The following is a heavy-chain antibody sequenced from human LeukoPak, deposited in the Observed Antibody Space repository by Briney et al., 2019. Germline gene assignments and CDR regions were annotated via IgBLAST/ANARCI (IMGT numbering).Heavy chain of an antibody. D-gene: IGHD6-19*01. CDR1: GGSISSGGYY. Sequence: SQTLSLTCTVSGGSISSGGYYWSWSRQHPGKGLEWIGYIYYSGSTYYNPSLKSRVTISVDTSKNQFSLKLSSVTAADTAVYYCASKRFIAVAGFDYWGQGTLVTVSS. CDR2: IYYSGST. V-gene: IGHV4-31*03. J-gene: IGHJ4*02. CDR3: ASKRFIAVAGFDY.